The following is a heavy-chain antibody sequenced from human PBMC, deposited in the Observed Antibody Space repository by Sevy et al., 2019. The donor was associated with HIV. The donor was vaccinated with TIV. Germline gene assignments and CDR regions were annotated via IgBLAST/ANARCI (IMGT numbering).Heavy chain of an antibody. CDR1: GFTFATYA. CDR2: ISFGGADT. Sequence: GGSLRLSCAASGFTFATYAMTWVRQAPGKGLEWVSVISFGGADTYYADSVKGRFTISRDNSKNTLYPQMNSLRAEDTAVFYCAKDRVSGSYYTGDFDSWGQGTLVTVSS. D-gene: IGHD3-10*01. J-gene: IGHJ4*02. CDR3: AKDRVSGSYYTGDFDS. V-gene: IGHV3-23*01.